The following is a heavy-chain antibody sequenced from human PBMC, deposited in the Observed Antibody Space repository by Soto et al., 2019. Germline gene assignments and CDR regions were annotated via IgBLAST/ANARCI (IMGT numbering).Heavy chain of an antibody. Sequence: QITLKESGPTLVKPTQTLTLTCTFSGFSLRTSGVGVGWIRQPPGKALEWLALIYWDNDKRYSPSLKSRLTINKDTSEHQLILTMANRDPVDNGQYYRAKSRCGGDCLPSHAPHYYYGVEVRGPGTPVTGSS. CDR2: IYWDNDK. CDR1: GFSLRTSGVG. D-gene: IGHD2-21*02. CDR3: AKSRCGGDCLPSHAPHYYYGVEV. J-gene: IGHJ6*02. V-gene: IGHV2-5*02.